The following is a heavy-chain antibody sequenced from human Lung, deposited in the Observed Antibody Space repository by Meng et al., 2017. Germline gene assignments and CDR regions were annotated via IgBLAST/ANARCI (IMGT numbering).Heavy chain of an antibody. CDR2: IYGDGTT. D-gene: IGHD3-22*01. CDR1: GVTVSGGY. V-gene: IGHV3-66*02. Sequence: EHRVECGADLVQPGGSLRLSCAASGVTVSGGYMSWVRQAPGKGLEWVSAIYGDGTTFFADSVKGRFSISIDNSKTTLYLQMNSLRPEDTALYYCVTGGHYYGTWGQGTMVTVAS. CDR3: VTGGHYYGT. J-gene: IGHJ3*01.